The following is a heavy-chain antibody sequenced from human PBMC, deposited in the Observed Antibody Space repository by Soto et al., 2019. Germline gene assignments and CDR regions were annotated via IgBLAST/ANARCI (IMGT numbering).Heavy chain of an antibody. Sequence: QVQLVQSGAEVKKPGSSVKVSCKASGGTFSSYTISWVRQAPGRGLEWMGRIIPILGIANYAQKFQGRVTITADKSTSTAYMELSSLRSEDTAVYYCARDGSSTSCYAYPWGQGTLVTVSS. CDR3: ARDGSSTSCYAYP. V-gene: IGHV1-69*08. CDR1: GGTFSSYT. CDR2: IIPILGIA. J-gene: IGHJ5*02. D-gene: IGHD2-2*01.